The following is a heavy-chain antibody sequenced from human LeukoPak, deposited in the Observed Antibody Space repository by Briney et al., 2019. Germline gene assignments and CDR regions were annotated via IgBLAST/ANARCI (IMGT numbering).Heavy chain of an antibody. CDR1: GFTFSSYS. J-gene: IGHJ6*02. Sequence: PGGSLRLSCAASGFTFSSYSMNWVRQAPGKGLEWVSYISSSSSTIYYADSVKGRFTISRDNAKNSLYLQMNSLRAEDKAVYYCARSRRRAWFGELLSSPYGMDVWGQGTTVTVSS. CDR3: ARSRRRAWFGELLSSPYGMDV. V-gene: IGHV3-48*01. D-gene: IGHD3-10*01. CDR2: ISSSSSTI.